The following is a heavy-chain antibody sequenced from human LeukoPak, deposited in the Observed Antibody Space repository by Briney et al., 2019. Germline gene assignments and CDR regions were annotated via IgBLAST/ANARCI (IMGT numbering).Heavy chain of an antibody. V-gene: IGHV1-24*01. Sequence: ASVKVSCKVSGYTLTELSMHWVRPAPGKGLEWMGGFDPEDGETIYAQKFQGRVTMTEDTSTDTAYMELSSLRSEDTAVYYCATVKTTVTTLTYWFDPWGQGTLVTVSS. CDR2: FDPEDGET. CDR1: GYTLTELS. D-gene: IGHD4-17*01. J-gene: IGHJ5*02. CDR3: ATVKTTVTTLTYWFDP.